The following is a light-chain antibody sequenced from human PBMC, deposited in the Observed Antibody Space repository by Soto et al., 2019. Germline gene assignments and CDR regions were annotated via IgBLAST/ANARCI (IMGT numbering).Light chain of an antibody. CDR2: EVS. J-gene: IGLJ3*02. CDR1: SSDVGGYNY. CDR3: SSFTSSSTQV. Sequence: QSALTQPASVSGSPGQSITISCTGTSSDVGGYNYVSWYQQHPGKAPKLIIYEVSNRPSGVSNRFSGSKSGNTASLTISGLQAEDEADYYCSSFTSSSTQVLGGGTQLTVL. V-gene: IGLV2-14*01.